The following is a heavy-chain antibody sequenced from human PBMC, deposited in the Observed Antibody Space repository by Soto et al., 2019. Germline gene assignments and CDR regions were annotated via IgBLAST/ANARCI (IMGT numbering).Heavy chain of an antibody. J-gene: IGHJ5*02. CDR2: MNPGSGDT. Sequence: GASVKVSCKASGYSFTNNDVSWVRQATGQGLEWMGWMNPGSGDTGYAQKFQGRVTMTRDISIATAYMELSSLRSDDTAIYYCASMETFSSLNWFDPWGQGTLATVSS. CDR1: GYSFTNND. V-gene: IGHV1-8*01. CDR3: ASMETFSSLNWFDP. D-gene: IGHD3-16*01.